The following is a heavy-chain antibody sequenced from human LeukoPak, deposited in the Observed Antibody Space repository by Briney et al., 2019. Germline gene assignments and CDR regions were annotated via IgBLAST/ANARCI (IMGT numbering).Heavy chain of an antibody. J-gene: IGHJ3*02. CDR1: GGTFSSYA. CDR3: AREWLVLGSDAFDI. V-gene: IGHV1-69*05. D-gene: IGHD6-19*01. CDR2: IIPIFGTA. Sequence: ASVKVSCKASGGTFSSYAISWVRQAPGQGLEWMGGIIPIFGTANYAQKFQGRVTITTGESTSTAYMELSSLRSEDTAVYYCAREWLVLGSDAFDIWGQGTMVTVSS.